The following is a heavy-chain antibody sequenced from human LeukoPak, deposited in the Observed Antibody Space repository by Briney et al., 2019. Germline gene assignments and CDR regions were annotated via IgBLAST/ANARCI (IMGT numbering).Heavy chain of an antibody. D-gene: IGHD3-3*01. Sequence: ASVKVSCKASGYTFTSYYMHWVRQAPGRGLEWMGIINPCGGSTSYAQKFQGRVTMTRNTSISTAYMELSSLRSEDTAVYYCARGRLAYDFWSGYYWGDNSLLNWFDPWGQGTLVTVSS. J-gene: IGHJ5*02. CDR1: GYTFTSYY. CDR2: INPCGGST. V-gene: IGHV1-46*01. CDR3: ARGRLAYDFWSGYYWGDNSLLNWFDP.